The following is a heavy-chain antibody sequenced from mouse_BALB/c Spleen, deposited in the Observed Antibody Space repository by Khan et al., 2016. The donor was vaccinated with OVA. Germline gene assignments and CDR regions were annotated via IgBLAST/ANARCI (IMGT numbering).Heavy chain of an antibody. Sequence: VQLQQPGAELVKPAASLKLSCTASGYNIKDIYIHWVKQRPEKGLERIRRTDPANGNTKYDPKFQGKATITADTSSNTAYLQFSSLTSEDTADYYWRISTINAWGQGTTLTVSS. V-gene: IGHV14-3*02. CDR3: RISTINA. CDR2: TDPANGNT. J-gene: IGHJ2*01. CDR1: GYNIKDIY.